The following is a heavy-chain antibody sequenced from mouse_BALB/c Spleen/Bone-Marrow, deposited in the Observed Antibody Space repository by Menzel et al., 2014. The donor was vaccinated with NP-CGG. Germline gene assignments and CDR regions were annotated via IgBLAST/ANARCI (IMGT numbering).Heavy chain of an antibody. D-gene: IGHD2-3*01. CDR3: ARLGYYGYFNY. CDR1: GFDFSRYW. Sequence: DVQLQESGGGLVQPGGSLKLSCAASGFDFSRYWMSWVRQAPGKGLEWIGEINPDSSTINYTPSLKDKFIISRDNAKNTLYLQMSEVRSEDTALYYCARLGYYGYFNYWGQGTSLTVSS. J-gene: IGHJ2*02. V-gene: IGHV4-1*02. CDR2: INPDSSTI.